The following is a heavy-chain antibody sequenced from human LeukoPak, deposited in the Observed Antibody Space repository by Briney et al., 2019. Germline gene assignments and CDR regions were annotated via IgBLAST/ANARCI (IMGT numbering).Heavy chain of an antibody. CDR3: ATFSSSWYATFDY. Sequence: GVSLRLSCAASGFTFSSYWMHWVRQAPGKGLVWVSRINSDGSSTSYADSVKGRFTISRDNAKNTLYLQMNSLRAEDTAVYYCATFSSSWYATFDYWGQGTLVTVSS. CDR2: INSDGSST. D-gene: IGHD6-13*01. V-gene: IGHV3-74*01. CDR1: GFTFSSYW. J-gene: IGHJ4*02.